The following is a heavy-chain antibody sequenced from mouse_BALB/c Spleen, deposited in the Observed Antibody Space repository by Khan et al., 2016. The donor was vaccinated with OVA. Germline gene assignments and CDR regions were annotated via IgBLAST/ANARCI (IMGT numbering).Heavy chain of an antibody. CDR3: ARSWAMDY. V-gene: IGHV5-15*02. CDR1: GFTFSDYG. Sequence: EVELVESGRGLVQPGGSRKLSCAASGFTFSDYGMAWVRQAPGKGPEWVAFISTFAYSIYYADTVKGRFTISRETAKNTLKLEMSSLRSEDTAMSYCARSWAMDYWGQGTSVTVSS. J-gene: IGHJ4*01. CDR2: ISTFAYSI.